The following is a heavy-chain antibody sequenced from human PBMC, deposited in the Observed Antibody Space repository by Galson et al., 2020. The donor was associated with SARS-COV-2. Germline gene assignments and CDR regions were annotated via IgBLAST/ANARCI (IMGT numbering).Heavy chain of an antibody. CDR3: AKDADSSGYYYYYYYMDV. J-gene: IGHJ6*03. CDR2: ISYDGSNK. CDR1: GFTFITYG. Sequence: GESLKISCAASGFTFITYGMHWVRQAPGKGLEWVATISYDGSNKYYADSVKGRFTISRDNSKNTLFLQMNSLRAEDTAVYYCAKDADSSGYYYYYYYMDVWGKGTTVTVSS. D-gene: IGHD3-22*01. V-gene: IGHV3-30*18.